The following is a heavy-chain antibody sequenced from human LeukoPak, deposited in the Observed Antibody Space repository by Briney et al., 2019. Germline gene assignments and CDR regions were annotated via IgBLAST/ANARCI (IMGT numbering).Heavy chain of an antibody. D-gene: IGHD3-22*01. V-gene: IGHV1-24*01. J-gene: IGHJ4*02. CDR1: GYTLTELS. CDR2: FDPEDGET. Sequence: ASVKVSCKVSGYTLTELSMHWVRQAPGKGLEWMGGFDPEDGETIYAQKFQGRVTMTEDTSTDTAYMELSSLRSEDTAVYYCATNVVAYYYDSSGYGFGCWGQGPLVTVSS. CDR3: ATNVVAYYYDSSGYGFGC.